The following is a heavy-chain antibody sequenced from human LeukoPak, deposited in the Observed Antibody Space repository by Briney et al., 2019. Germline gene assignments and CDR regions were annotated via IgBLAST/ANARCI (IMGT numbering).Heavy chain of an antibody. CDR2: ISGSSGHT. J-gene: IGHJ4*02. Sequence: GGSLRLSCAASGPTFSSYAMSWVRQAPGKGLEWVSAISGSSGHTYYADSVKGGFTISRDNSKNTLYLQMNSLRAADTAVYYCAKVGFSEMEWLLYSDHWGQGTLVTVSS. D-gene: IGHD3-3*01. CDR3: AKVGFSEMEWLLYSDH. V-gene: IGHV3-23*01. CDR1: GPTFSSYA.